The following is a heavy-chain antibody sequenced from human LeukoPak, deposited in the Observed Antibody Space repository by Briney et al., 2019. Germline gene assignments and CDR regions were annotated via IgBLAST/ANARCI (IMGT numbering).Heavy chain of an antibody. J-gene: IGHJ4*02. V-gene: IGHV4-38-2*02. D-gene: IGHD4-23*01. CDR2: IYHSGNT. CDR3: GRYGGNSGAIDY. CDR1: GYSISSGYY. Sequence: SETLSLTCTVSGYSISSGYYWGWIRQPPGKGLEWIGSIYHSGNTYYNPSLKSRVTVSVDTSKNQFSLKLSSVTAADTAVYYCGRYGGNSGAIDYWGQGTLVTVSS.